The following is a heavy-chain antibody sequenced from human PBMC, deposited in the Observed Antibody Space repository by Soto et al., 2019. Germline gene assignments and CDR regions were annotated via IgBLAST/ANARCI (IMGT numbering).Heavy chain of an antibody. J-gene: IGHJ6*02. CDR2: IYHSGST. CDR1: DPSISGAFY. Sequence: SETLSLTCDVSDPSISGAFYWGWVRQSPGKGLEWIGSIYHSGSTYYNPSLKSRVTISIDTSENHFSLELNSVTAADTGLYYCARDLVYYGNYYYTMDVWGQGITVTVSS. CDR3: ARDLVYYGNYYYTMDV. V-gene: IGHV4-38-2*02. D-gene: IGHD3-16*01.